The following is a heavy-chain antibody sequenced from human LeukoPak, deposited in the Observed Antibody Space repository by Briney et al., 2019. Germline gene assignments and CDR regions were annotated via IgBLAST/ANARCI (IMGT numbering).Heavy chain of an antibody. V-gene: IGHV1-2*02. CDR1: GYTFTGYY. CDR3: ARDRRIQLWLHNWFDP. Sequence: ASVKVSCKASGYTFTGYYMHWVRQAPGQGLEWRGWINPNSGGTNYAQKFQGRVTMTRDTSISTAYMELSRLRSDDTAVYYCARDRRIQLWLHNWFDPWGQGTLVTVSS. J-gene: IGHJ5*02. CDR2: INPNSGGT. D-gene: IGHD5-18*01.